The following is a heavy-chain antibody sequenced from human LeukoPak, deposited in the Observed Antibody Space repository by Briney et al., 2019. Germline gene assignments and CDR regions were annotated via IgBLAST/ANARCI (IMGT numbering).Heavy chain of an antibody. CDR2: TYWNDDK. V-gene: IGHV2-5*01. Sequence: SGPTLVRPTQTLTLTCTFSGFSLTTTGVGVGWIRQPPGKALEWLALTYWNDDKRYNPSLRSRLTITRDTSRNQVFLTATNMDPADTGTYYCARFRIRIYGGYYYGMDVWGQGTTVTVSS. CDR3: ARFRIRIYGGYYYGMDV. D-gene: IGHD3-3*02. CDR1: GFSLTTTGVG. J-gene: IGHJ6*02.